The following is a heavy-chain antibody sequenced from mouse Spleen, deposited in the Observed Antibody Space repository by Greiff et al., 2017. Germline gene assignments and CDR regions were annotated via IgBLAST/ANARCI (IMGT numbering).Heavy chain of an antibody. Sequence: QVQLQQPGAELVRPGSSVKLSCKASGYTFTSYWMHWVKQRPIQGLEWIGNIDPSDSETHYNQKFKDKATLTVDKSSSTAYMQLSSLTSEDSAVYYCARTYYRYDEGPWFAYWGQGTLVTVSA. CDR1: GYTFTSYW. D-gene: IGHD2-14*01. V-gene: IGHV1-52*01. CDR3: ARTYYRYDEGPWFAY. J-gene: IGHJ3*01. CDR2: IDPSDSET.